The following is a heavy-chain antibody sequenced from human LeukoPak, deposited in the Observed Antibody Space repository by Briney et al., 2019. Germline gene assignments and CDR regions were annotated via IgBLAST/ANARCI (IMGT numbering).Heavy chain of an antibody. D-gene: IGHD6-6*01. CDR1: GGSISSYY. V-gene: IGHV4-59*01. CDR3: AREAARPFYYYYYMDV. J-gene: IGHJ6*03. CDR2: IYYSGST. Sequence: KPSETLSLTCTVSGGSISSYYWSWIRQPPGKGLEWIGYIYYSGSTNYNPSLKSRVTISVDTSKNQFSLKLSSVTAADTAVYYCAREAARPFYYYYYMDVWGKGTTVTVSS.